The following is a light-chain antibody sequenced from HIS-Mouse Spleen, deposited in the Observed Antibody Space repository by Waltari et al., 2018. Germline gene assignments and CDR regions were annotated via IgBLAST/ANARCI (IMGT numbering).Light chain of an antibody. CDR1: SSDVGSYNL. CDR3: CSYAGSSLSWV. J-gene: IGLJ3*02. Sequence: QSALTQPASVSGSPVQSITISCTGTSSDVGSYNLVSWYQQHPGKAPKLMIYEGSKRPSGVSNRFSDSKSGNTASLTISGLQAEDEADYYCCSYAGSSLSWVFGGGTKLTVL. CDR2: EGS. V-gene: IGLV2-23*01.